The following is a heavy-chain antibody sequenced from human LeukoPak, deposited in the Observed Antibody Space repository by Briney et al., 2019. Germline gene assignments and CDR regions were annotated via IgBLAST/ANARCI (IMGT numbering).Heavy chain of an antibody. CDR1: GFTFRSYA. CDR3: AKGRLGYCSGGSSYGVY. J-gene: IGHJ4*02. CDR2: ISGWGGST. D-gene: IGHD2-15*01. V-gene: IGHV3-23*01. Sequence: GGSQRLFCAASGFTFRSYAMRWARQSRGEGREWVSAISGWGGSTFYAVSVEGRFTLSRDNSKNTLYLQMNTLRAEDTAVYYCAKGRLGYCSGGSSYGVYWGQGTLVTVSS.